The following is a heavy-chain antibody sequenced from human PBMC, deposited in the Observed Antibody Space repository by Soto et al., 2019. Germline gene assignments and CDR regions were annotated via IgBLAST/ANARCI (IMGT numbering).Heavy chain of an antibody. CDR2: IKEDGSEK. D-gene: IGHD2-2*01. CDR1: EFTFSSYW. V-gene: IGHV3-7*05. Sequence: EVQLVESGGGLVQPGGSLRLSCAASEFTFSSYWMNWVRQAPGKGLEWVANIKEDGSEKYYVDSVKGRFTISRDNAKNSLYLQMNSLRGEDTAVYYCARDLGAPGRGSAVGYYYHYGMGVWGQGTTVTVSS. J-gene: IGHJ6*02. CDR3: ARDLGAPGRGSAVGYYYHYGMGV.